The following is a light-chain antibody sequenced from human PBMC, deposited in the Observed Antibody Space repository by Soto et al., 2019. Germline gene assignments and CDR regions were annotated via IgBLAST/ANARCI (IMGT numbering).Light chain of an antibody. CDR1: QAIRND. CDR3: LQDNNYPWT. Sequence: AIQMTQSPSSLSASVGDRVTITCRASQAIRNDLGWYQQKPGKAPKLLIYGACSLQSGVPSRFSGSGSGTDFTLTISSLQPEDFATYYCLQDNNYPWTFGQGTKVEIK. CDR2: GAC. V-gene: IGKV1-6*01. J-gene: IGKJ1*01.